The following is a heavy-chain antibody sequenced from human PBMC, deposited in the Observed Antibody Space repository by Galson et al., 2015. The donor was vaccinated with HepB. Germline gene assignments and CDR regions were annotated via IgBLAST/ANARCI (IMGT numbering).Heavy chain of an antibody. CDR1: GYSFTSYW. D-gene: IGHD6-13*01. CDR3: ARHRSSSSWYGSDAFDI. V-gene: IGHV5-51*01. Sequence: QSGAEVKKPGESLKISCKGSGYSFTSYWIGWVRQMPGKGLEWMGIIYPGDSDTRYSPSFQGQVTISADKSISTAYLQWSSLKASDTAMYYCARHRSSSSWYGSDAFDIWGQGTMVTVSS. CDR2: IYPGDSDT. J-gene: IGHJ3*02.